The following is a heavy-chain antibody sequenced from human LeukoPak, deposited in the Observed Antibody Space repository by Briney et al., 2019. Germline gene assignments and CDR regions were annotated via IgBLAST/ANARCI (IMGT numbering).Heavy chain of an antibody. CDR1: GGSISSGGYS. J-gene: IGHJ6*02. D-gene: IGHD3-10*01. V-gene: IGHV4-61*08. Sequence: PSQTLSLTCAVSGGSISSGGYSWSWIRQPPGKGLEWIGYIYYSGSTNYNPSLKSRVTISVDTSKNQFSLKLSSVTAADTAVYYCARDSEYGMDVWGQGTTVTVSS. CDR3: ARDSEYGMDV. CDR2: IYYSGST.